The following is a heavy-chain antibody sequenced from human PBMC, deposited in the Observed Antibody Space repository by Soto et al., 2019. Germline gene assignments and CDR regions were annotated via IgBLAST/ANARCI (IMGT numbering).Heavy chain of an antibody. CDR3: ARDLYSSSARYFDY. D-gene: IGHD6-6*01. CDR2: ISSSSSYI. V-gene: IGHV3-21*01. CDR1: GFTFSSYS. Sequence: EVQLVESGGGLVKPGGSLRLSCAASGFTFSSYSMNWVRQAPGKGLEWVSSISSSSSYIYYADSVKGRFTISRDNAKNSLYLQMNSMRAEDTAVYYCARDLYSSSARYFDYWGQGTLVTVSS. J-gene: IGHJ4*02.